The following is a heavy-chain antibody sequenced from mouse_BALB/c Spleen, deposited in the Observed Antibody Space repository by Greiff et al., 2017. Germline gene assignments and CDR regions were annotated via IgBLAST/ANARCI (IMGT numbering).Heavy chain of an antibody. CDR3: ARRAATPYFDY. Sequence: EVQGVESGGGLVKLGGSLKLSCAASGFTFSSYYMSWVRQTPEKRLELVAAINSNGGSTYYPDTVKGRFTISRDNAKNTLYLQMSSLKSEDTALYYCARRAATPYFDYWGQGTTLTVSS. J-gene: IGHJ2*01. V-gene: IGHV5-6-2*01. CDR1: GFTFSSYY. CDR2: INSNGGST. D-gene: IGHD1-2*01.